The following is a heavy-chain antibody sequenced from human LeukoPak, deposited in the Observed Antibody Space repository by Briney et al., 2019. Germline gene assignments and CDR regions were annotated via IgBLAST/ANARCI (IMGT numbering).Heavy chain of an antibody. CDR3: ARDLSPLYYYGSGTHRNDAFDI. CDR1: GFTFSSYS. V-gene: IGHV3-21*01. CDR2: ISSSSSYI. D-gene: IGHD3-10*01. J-gene: IGHJ3*02. Sequence: GGSLRLSCAASGFTFSSYSMNWVRQAPGKGLEWVSSISSSSSYIYYADSVKGRFTISRDNAKNSLYLQMNSLRAEDTAVYYCARDLSPLYYYGSGTHRNDAFDIWGQGTMVTVS.